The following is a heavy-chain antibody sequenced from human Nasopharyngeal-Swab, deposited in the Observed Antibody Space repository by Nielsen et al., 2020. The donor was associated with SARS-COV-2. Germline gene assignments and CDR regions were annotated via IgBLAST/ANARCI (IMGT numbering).Heavy chain of an antibody. CDR1: GFTFSSYW. CDR2: INSDGSST. J-gene: IGHJ6*02. V-gene: IGHV3-74*01. CDR3: ARESYNWNVYYYYGMDV. Sequence: GGSLRLSCAASGFTFSSYWMHWVRQAPGKGLVWVSRINSDGSSTSYADSVKGRFTISRDNAKNTLYLQMNSLRAEDTAVYYCARESYNWNVYYYYGMDVWGQGTKVTVSS. D-gene: IGHD1-1*01.